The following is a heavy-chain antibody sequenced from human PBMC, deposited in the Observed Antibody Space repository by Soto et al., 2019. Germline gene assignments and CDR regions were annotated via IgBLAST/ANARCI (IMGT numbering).Heavy chain of an antibody. D-gene: IGHD2-15*01. Sequence: QVQLQESGPGLVKPSQTLSLTCTVSGGSISSGGYYWSWIRQHPGKGLEWIGYIYYSGSTYYNPSLKSLVTLSVDTSKNQFALKLSSVTAADTAVYYCARSLRVSGPYYFDYWGQGTLVTVSS. CDR2: IYYSGST. J-gene: IGHJ4*02. CDR3: ARSLRVSGPYYFDY. V-gene: IGHV4-31*01. CDR1: GGSISSGGYY.